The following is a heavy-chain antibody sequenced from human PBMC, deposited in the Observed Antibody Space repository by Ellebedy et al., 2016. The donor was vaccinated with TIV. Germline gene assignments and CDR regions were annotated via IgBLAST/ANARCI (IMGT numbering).Heavy chain of an antibody. D-gene: IGHD5-18*01. CDR1: GYSFTSYW. J-gene: IGHJ4*02. V-gene: IGHV5-10-1*01. CDR2: IDPSDSYT. CDR3: ATGTAMVNVFDY. Sequence: GESLKISCKGSGYSFTSYWISWVRQMPGKGLEWMGRIDPSDSYTNYSPSFQGHVTISADKSISTAYLQWSSLKASDTAMYYCATGTAMVNVFDYWGQGTLVTVSS.